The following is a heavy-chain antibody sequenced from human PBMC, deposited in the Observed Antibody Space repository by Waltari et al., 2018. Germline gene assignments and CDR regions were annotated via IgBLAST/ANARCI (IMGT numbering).Heavy chain of an antibody. CDR3: ARDRGRGLYLDS. Sequence: QLQLQQSGPGLVKPSESLSLTRAVSGDSMSSTYWWSWVRQPPGKGLEWIGQIRGTGKTNYNPSLDSRVTISIDTSNNHISLMLASVTAADTAVYYCARDRGRGLYLDSWGQGTLVTVSP. D-gene: IGHD2-15*01. CDR2: IRGTGKT. V-gene: IGHV4-4*02. J-gene: IGHJ4*02. CDR1: GDSMSSTYW.